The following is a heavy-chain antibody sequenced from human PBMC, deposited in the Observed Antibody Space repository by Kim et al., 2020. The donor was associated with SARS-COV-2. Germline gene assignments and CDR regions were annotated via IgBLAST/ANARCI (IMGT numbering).Heavy chain of an antibody. CDR3: ARRRYDILTGYSYLDY. Sequence: SLKSRVTISLDTSKNQFSLNLSSVTAADTAVYYCARRRYDILTGYSYLDYWGQGTLVTVSS. J-gene: IGHJ4*02. V-gene: IGHV4-59*08. D-gene: IGHD3-9*01.